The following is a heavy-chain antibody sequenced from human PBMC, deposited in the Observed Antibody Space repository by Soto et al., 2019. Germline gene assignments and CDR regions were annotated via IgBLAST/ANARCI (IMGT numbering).Heavy chain of an antibody. D-gene: IGHD2-15*01. CDR2: VSASGSIT. Sequence: GGSLRLSCAASGFTFSSYDMNWARQAPGKGLEWVSGVSASGSITSYADSAKGRFTISRDNAKNTVFLQMTGLRAEDTAVYFCAKGDCSGGRCYRGFDYWGQGTLVTVT. CDR1: GFTFSSYD. CDR3: AKGDCSGGRCYRGFDY. V-gene: IGHV3-23*01. J-gene: IGHJ4*02.